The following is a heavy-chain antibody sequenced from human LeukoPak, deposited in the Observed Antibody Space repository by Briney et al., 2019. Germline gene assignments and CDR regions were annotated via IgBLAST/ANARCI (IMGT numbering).Heavy chain of an antibody. V-gene: IGHV4-39*07. D-gene: IGHD3-10*01. J-gene: IGHJ4*02. CDR1: GGSISSSSYY. CDR2: LYYSGST. CDR3: ARSVGELIYFDY. Sequence: SETLSLTCTVSGGSISSSSYYWGWIRQPPGKGLEWIGSLYYSGSTNYNPSLKSRVTISVDTSKNQFSLKLSSVAAADTAVYYCARSVGELIYFDYWGQGTLVTVSS.